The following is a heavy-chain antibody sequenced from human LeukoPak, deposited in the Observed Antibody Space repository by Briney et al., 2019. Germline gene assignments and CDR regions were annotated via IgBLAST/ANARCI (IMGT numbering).Heavy chain of an antibody. V-gene: IGHV4-59*01. CDR2: IYYSGST. Sequence: SETLSLTCTVSGGSISSYYWSWIRQPPGKGLEWIGYIYYSGSTNYNPSLKSRVTISVDTSKNQFSLKLSSVTAADTAVYYCARGWDTAMAFFDYWGQGTLVTVSS. CDR3: ARGWDTAMAFFDY. J-gene: IGHJ4*02. D-gene: IGHD5-18*01. CDR1: GGSISSYY.